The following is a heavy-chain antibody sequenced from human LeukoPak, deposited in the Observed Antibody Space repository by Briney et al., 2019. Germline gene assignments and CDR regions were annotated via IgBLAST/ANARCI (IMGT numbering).Heavy chain of an antibody. CDR2: IYHSGST. CDR1: GYSISSGYY. J-gene: IGHJ4*02. D-gene: IGHD6-19*01. CDR3: ARWGSSGWYFDY. Sequence: SETLSLTCTVSGYSISSGYYWGWIRQPPGKGLEWIGSIYHSGSTYYNPSLKSRVTISVDTSKNQFSLKLSSVTAADTAVYYCARWGSSGWYFDYWGQGTLVTVSS. V-gene: IGHV4-38-2*02.